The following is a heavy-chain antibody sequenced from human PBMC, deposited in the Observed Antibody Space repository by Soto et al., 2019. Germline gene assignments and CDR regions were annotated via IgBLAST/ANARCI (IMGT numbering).Heavy chain of an antibody. Sequence: GECLKISCKGSGYSFTSYWISWVRQMPGKGLEWMGRIDPSDSYTNYSPSFQGHVTISADKSISTAYLQWSSLKASDTAMYYCARHAWFGELPYYYYGMDVWGQGTTVT. D-gene: IGHD3-10*01. J-gene: IGHJ6*02. CDR1: GYSFTSYW. CDR2: IDPSDSYT. CDR3: ARHAWFGELPYYYYGMDV. V-gene: IGHV5-10-1*01.